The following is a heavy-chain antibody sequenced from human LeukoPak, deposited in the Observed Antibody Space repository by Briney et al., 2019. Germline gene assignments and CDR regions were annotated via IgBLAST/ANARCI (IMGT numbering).Heavy chain of an antibody. J-gene: IGHJ4*02. CDR1: GFTFSSYG. CDR2: ISYDGSNK. V-gene: IGHV3-30*03. CDR3: NRRDDYGETGGY. D-gene: IGHD4-17*01. Sequence: GRSLRLSCAASGFTFSSYGMHWVRQAPGKGPEWVAVISYDGSNKYYADSVKGRFTISRDNSKNTLYLQMNSLRAEDTAVYYCNRRDDYGETGGYWGQGTLVTVSS.